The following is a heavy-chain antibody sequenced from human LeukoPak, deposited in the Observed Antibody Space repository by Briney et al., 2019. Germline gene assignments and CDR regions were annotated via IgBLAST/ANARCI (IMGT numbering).Heavy chain of an antibody. CDR3: ARGAREGGSGWYRGSQYAFEI. Sequence: SQALSVTRVSSGWSVSSNSSAWNWLRQSPSRGLEWLVRSYYKSMWYHHYAVPVKSRITINPDTSKNQFTLQLNSVTPEDTAVYYCARGAREGGSGWYRGSQYAFEIWGQGTMVTVSS. J-gene: IGHJ3*02. V-gene: IGHV6-1*01. CDR1: GWSVSSNSSA. CDR2: SYYKSMWYH. D-gene: IGHD6-19*01.